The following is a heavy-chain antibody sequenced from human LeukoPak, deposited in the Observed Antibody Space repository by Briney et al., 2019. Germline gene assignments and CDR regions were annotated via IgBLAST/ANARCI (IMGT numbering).Heavy chain of an antibody. V-gene: IGHV1-8*01. D-gene: IGHD6-13*01. CDR3: ARPSSSWAPYYFDY. CDR1: GYTFTSYD. CDR2: MNPNSGNT. Sequence: ASVKVSCKASGYTFTSYDINWVRQATGQGLEWMGWMNPNSGNTGYAQKFQGRVTMTRNTSISTAYMELSSLTSDDTAVYYCARPSSSWAPYYFDYWGQGTLVTVSS. J-gene: IGHJ4*02.